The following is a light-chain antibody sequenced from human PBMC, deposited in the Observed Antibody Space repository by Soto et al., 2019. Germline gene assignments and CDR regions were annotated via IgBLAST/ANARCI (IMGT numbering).Light chain of an antibody. J-gene: IGLJ1*01. V-gene: IGLV2-23*02. Sequence: QSVLTQPASVSGSPGQSITISCTGASSDVGGYNLVSWYQQHPGKAPKLMIYEVSKRPSGVSNRFSGSKSGSTASLTISGLQAEDEADYYCCSYAGSSTYVFGTGTKSPS. CDR2: EVS. CDR3: CSYAGSSTYV. CDR1: SSDVGGYNL.